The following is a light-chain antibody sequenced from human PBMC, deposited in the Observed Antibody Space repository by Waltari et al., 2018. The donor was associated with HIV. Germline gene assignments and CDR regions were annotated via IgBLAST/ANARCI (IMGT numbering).Light chain of an antibody. J-gene: IGKJ1*01. CDR2: TAA. Sequence: DIQLTQSPSTLSAPVGDRVTITCQASQDMSNWLAWYQQKPGKAPKLLIYTAANLESGVPSRFSGSGSGTEFTLTISSLQPDDVATYDCQQYNSYSRAFGQGTKVEIK. CDR3: QQYNSYSRA. CDR1: QDMSNW. V-gene: IGKV1-5*03.